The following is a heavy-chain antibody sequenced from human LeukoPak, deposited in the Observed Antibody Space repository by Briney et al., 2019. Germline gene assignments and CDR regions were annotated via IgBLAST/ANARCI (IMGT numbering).Heavy chain of an antibody. V-gene: IGHV1-46*01. CDR3: ARDSGVTTGVAFFNY. J-gene: IGHJ4*02. D-gene: IGHD4-17*01. Sequence: GASVKVSCKASGYTFTSYYIHWVRQAPGQGLEWMGVINPGGDTTSYEQRFQGRVTMTRDTSTSTVYMEMSNLRSEDTAVYYCARDSGVTTGVAFFNYWGQGTLVTVSS. CDR2: INPGGDTT. CDR1: GYTFTSYY.